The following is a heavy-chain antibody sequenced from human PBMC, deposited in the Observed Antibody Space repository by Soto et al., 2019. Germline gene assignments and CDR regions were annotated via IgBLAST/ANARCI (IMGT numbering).Heavy chain of an antibody. Sequence: GGSLRLSCAASGFTFSRYGMHWVRQAPGRGLEWVAVIWYDGSNIYYADSVKGRFTISRDNSKDTLDLQMNSLRAEDTAVYYCARDREQWLVGYYFDYWGQGTLVTVSS. D-gene: IGHD6-19*01. CDR1: GFTFSRYG. CDR3: ARDREQWLVGYYFDY. J-gene: IGHJ4*02. V-gene: IGHV3-33*01. CDR2: IWYDGSNI.